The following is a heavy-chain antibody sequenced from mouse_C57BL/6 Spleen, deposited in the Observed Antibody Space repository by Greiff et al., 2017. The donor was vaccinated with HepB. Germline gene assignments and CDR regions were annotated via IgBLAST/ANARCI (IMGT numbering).Heavy chain of an antibody. D-gene: IGHD1-1*01. CDR1: GYTFTDYY. CDR2: INPNNGGT. Sequence: EVQLQQSGPELVKPGASVKISCKASGYTFTDYYMNWVKQSHGKSLEWIGDINPNNGGTSYNQKFKGKATLTVDKSSSTAYMELRSLTSEDSAVYYCARAFITACWGQGTLVTVSA. CDR3: ARAFITAC. V-gene: IGHV1-26*01. J-gene: IGHJ3*01.